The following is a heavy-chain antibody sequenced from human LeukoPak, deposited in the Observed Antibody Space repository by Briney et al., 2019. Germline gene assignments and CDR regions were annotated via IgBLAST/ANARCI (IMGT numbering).Heavy chain of an antibody. CDR3: ARYVANPMMNWFDP. J-gene: IGHJ5*02. CDR1: GGSISSYY. Sequence: SETLSPTCTVSGGSISSYYWSWVRQPPGKGLEWIGYIYYSGSTNYNPSLKSRVTISVDTSKNQFSLKLSSVTAADTAVYYCARYVANPMMNWFDPWGQGTLVTVSS. V-gene: IGHV4-59*08. D-gene: IGHD2-8*01. CDR2: IYYSGST.